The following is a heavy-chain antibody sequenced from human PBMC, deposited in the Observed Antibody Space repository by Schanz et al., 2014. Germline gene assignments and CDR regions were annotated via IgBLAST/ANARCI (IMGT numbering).Heavy chain of an antibody. V-gene: IGHV3-48*01. D-gene: IGHD5-12*01. CDR3: ARKVVATIGGYYDN. J-gene: IGHJ4*02. Sequence: EVQLVESGGGLVQPGGSLRLSCAASGFTFSSYSMNWVRQAPGKGLEWVSYISSASSTINYADSVKGRFTISRDNAENTLFLQMNSLRAEDTAVYYCARKVVATIGGYYDNWGQGTLVTVSS. CDR1: GFTFSSYS. CDR2: ISSASSTI.